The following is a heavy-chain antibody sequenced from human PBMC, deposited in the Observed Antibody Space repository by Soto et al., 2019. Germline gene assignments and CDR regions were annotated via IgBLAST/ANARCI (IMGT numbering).Heavy chain of an antibody. Sequence: PSETLSLTCTVSGGSISRGGYYWSWICQHPGKGLEWIGYIYYSGSTYYNPSLKSRVTISVDTSKNQFSLKLSSVTAADTAVYYCARVYWNSEFDYWGQGTLVTVSS. V-gene: IGHV4-31*03. J-gene: IGHJ4*02. CDR3: ARVYWNSEFDY. D-gene: IGHD1-7*01. CDR2: IYYSGST. CDR1: GGSISRGGYY.